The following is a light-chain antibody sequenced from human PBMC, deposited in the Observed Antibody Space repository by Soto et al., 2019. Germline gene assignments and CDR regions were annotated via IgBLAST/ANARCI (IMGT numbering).Light chain of an antibody. CDR2: EVT. CDR1: SSDVGSYDR. Sequence: QAVVTQPPSVSGSPGQSVTISCTGSSSDVGSYDRVSWYQQSPGTAPKLMIYEVTNRPSGVPDRFSGSKSGDTASLSISGLQAEDEADYYCSSFTSTTTVVFGGGTQLTVL. CDR3: SSFTSTTTVV. V-gene: IGLV2-18*02. J-gene: IGLJ2*01.